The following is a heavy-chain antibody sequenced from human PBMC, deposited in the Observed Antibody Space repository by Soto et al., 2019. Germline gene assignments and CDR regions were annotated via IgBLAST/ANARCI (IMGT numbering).Heavy chain of an antibody. V-gene: IGHV1-2*02. CDR3: ARDYWSGDRYYYGMDV. CDR1: GYTFTGYY. Sequence: ASVKVSCKASGYTFTGYYIHWVRQAPGQRLEWMGYINPNSGGPNYAQKFQGGVTMTRDTSISTAYMELSRLRSDDTAVYFCARDYWSGDRYYYGMDVGGQGTTVTVYS. CDR2: INPNSGGP. D-gene: IGHD3-3*01. J-gene: IGHJ6*02.